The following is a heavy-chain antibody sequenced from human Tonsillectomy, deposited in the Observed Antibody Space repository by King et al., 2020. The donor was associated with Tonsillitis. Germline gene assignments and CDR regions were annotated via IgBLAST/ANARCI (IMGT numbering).Heavy chain of an antibody. CDR3: ARDLPGSTILFVAFDI. J-gene: IGHJ3*02. CDR1: GGTFTNYA. Sequence: QLVQSGAEVKKPGSSVKVSCKASGGTFTNYAFTWVRQAPGQGLEWMGGIIPMFNTANYAQKFQGRVTITADKSTSTAYMELSSLRSEDTAVYYCARDLPGSTILFVAFDIWGQGTMVTVSS. CDR2: IIPMFNTA. V-gene: IGHV1-69*14. D-gene: IGHD3-3*01.